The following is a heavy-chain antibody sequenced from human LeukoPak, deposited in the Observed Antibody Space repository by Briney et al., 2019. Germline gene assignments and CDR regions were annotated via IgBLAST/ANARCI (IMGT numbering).Heavy chain of an antibody. CDR2: IIPIFGTA. Sequence: PRASVKVSCKASGGTFSSYAISWVRQAPGQGLEWMGGIIPIFGTANYAQKFQGRVTITADESTSTAYMELSSLRSEDTAVYYCARDTIRLAYCGGDCSHWYFDLWGRGTLVTVSS. CDR3: ARDTIRLAYCGGDCSHWYFDL. D-gene: IGHD2-21*02. CDR1: GGTFSSYA. J-gene: IGHJ2*01. V-gene: IGHV1-69*13.